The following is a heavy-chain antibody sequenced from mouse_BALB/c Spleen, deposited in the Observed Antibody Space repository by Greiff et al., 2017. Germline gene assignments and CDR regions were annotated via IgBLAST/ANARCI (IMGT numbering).Heavy chain of an antibody. Sequence: EVQLQQSGPGLVKPSQSLSLTCTVTGYSITSDYAWNWIRQFPGNKLEWMGYISYSGSTSYNPSLKSRISITRDTSKNQFFLQLNSVTTEDTATYYCARQEITTVVALYYFDYWGQGTTLTVSS. CDR2: ISYSGST. V-gene: IGHV3-2*02. CDR3: ARQEITTVVALYYFDY. D-gene: IGHD1-1*01. CDR1: GYSITSDYA. J-gene: IGHJ2*01.